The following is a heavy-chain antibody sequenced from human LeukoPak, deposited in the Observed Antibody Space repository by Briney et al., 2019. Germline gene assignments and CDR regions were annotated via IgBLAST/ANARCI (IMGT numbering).Heavy chain of an antibody. Sequence: SETLSLTCTVSGGSISSSSYYWGWIRQPPGKGLEWIGSIYYSGSTYYNPSLKSRVTISVDTSKNQFSLKLSSVTAADTAVYYCARGGRLNYYGSGSYDYWGQGTLVTVSS. D-gene: IGHD3-10*01. CDR3: ARGGRLNYYGSGSYDY. CDR1: GGSISSSSYY. CDR2: IYYSGST. V-gene: IGHV4-39*07. J-gene: IGHJ4*02.